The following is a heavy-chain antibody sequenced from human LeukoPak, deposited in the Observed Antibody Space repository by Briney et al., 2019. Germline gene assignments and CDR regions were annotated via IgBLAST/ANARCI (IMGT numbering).Heavy chain of an antibody. CDR1: GGSVTTSGCY. CDR2: IYYGGSS. J-gene: IGHJ5*02. Sequence: SETLSLTCTVSGGSVTTSGCYWGWIRQPPGKGLEWIGSIYYGGSSYYNPSLKSRVTISLDPSKNQFSLKLTSVAAADTALYHCARVHYYDASDYSTSNWFDPWGQGTLVTVSS. CDR3: ARVHYYDASDYSTSNWFDP. D-gene: IGHD3-22*01. V-gene: IGHV4-39*07.